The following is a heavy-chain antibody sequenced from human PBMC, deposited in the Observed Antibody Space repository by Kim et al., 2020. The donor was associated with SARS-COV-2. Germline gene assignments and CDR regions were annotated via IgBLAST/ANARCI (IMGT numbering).Heavy chain of an antibody. J-gene: IGHJ6*02. V-gene: IGHV1-18*01. CDR1: GYTFTSYG. Sequence: ASVKVSCKASGYTFTSYGISWVRQAPGQGLEWMGWISAYNGNTNYAQKLQGRVTMTTDTSTSTAYMELRSLRSDDTAVYYCAREGQSGWNDPVYYYYYGMDVWGQGTTVTVSS. D-gene: IGHD1-1*01. CDR2: ISAYNGNT. CDR3: AREGQSGWNDPVYYYYYGMDV.